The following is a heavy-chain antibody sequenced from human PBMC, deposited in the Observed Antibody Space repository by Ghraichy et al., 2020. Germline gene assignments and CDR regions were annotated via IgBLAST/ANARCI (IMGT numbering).Heavy chain of an antibody. CDR1: GGSFSAYY. J-gene: IGHJ4*02. CDR3: ARGPFTGGWMWYYFDA. D-gene: IGHD6-19*01. V-gene: IGHV4-34*01. CDR2: TSHSGYT. Sequence: SETLSLTCNVYGGSFSAYYWSWIRQSPGKGLEWIGETSHSGYTTYSPSLESRVTISVDTSKNQFSLKLNSVTAADTAVYYCARGPFTGGWMWYYFDAWGQGAPVTVSS.